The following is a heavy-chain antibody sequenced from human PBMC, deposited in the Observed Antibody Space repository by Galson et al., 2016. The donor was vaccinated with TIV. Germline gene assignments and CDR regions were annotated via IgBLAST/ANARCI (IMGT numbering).Heavy chain of an antibody. D-gene: IGHD3-22*01. V-gene: IGHV1-3*01. CDR2: VNVGTGDT. CDR3: ARSDAISGYYYHFYS. J-gene: IGHJ4*02. CDR1: GYTFENYA. Sequence: SVKVSCKASGYTFENYAIQWVRQAPGQRLEWMAWVNVGTGDTRYSQKFQGAVTVTRDTSASTAYMELSSLTSEDTAVYYCARSDAISGYYYHFYSWGQGTLVTVSS.